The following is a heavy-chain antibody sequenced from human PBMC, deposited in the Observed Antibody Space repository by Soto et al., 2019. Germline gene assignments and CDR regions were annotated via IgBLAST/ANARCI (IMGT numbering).Heavy chain of an antibody. V-gene: IGHV1-18*01. CDR2: ISAYNGNT. D-gene: IGHD6-19*01. J-gene: IGHJ4*02. CDR3: ARDLAVALIDY. CDR1: GYTFTSYG. Sequence: QVQLVQSGAEVKKPGASVKVSCKASGYTFTSYGISWVRQAPGQGLEWMGWISAYNGNTKYAQKLQGRVTMTTDTSTSTAYMDLRSMRSEDTAVYHRARDLAVALIDYWGQGTLGTVPS.